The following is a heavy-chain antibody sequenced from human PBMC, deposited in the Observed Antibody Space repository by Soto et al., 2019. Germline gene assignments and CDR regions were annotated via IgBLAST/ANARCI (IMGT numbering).Heavy chain of an antibody. CDR3: ARVRPPSSTRPAAVIYYFDY. CDR2: VYHSGFV. D-gene: IGHD2-2*01. CDR1: GDSITGRNW. J-gene: IGHJ4*02. V-gene: IGHV4-4*02. Sequence: QVQLHESGPGLVKPSGTLSLTCAVSGDSITGRNWWTWVRQPPGKGLEWIGEVYHSGFVSYNPSPTRRGPNSVDKSKNQFALNLASVTAADTAMYYCARVRPPSSTRPAAVIYYFDYWGQGTLVTVSS.